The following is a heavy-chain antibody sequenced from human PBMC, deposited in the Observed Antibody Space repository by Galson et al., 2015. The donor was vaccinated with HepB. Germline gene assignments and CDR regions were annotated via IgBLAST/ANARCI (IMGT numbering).Heavy chain of an antibody. CDR1: GYTFTGYD. Sequence: SVKVSCKASGYTFTGYDVSWVRQAPGQGLEWMGWITSYNGNTTYAQKFQGRVTMTTDTSTSTAYMELRSLTSEDSAVYYCARDRVWALSPKVDYWGQGTLVTVSS. J-gene: IGHJ4*02. CDR3: ARDRVWALSPKVDY. V-gene: IGHV1-18*01. CDR2: ITSYNGNT. D-gene: IGHD7-27*01.